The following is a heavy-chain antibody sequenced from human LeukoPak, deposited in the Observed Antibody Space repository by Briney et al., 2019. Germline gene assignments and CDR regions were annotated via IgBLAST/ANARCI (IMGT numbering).Heavy chain of an antibody. Sequence: GGSLRLSCAASGFTFSSYAMSWVRRAPGKGLEWVSAISGSGGSTYYADSVKGRFTISRDNSRDTLYLQMNSLRAEDTAVYYCAEGYYDYVWGSYYFDYWGQGTLVTVSS. D-gene: IGHD3-16*01. CDR2: ISGSGGST. CDR3: AEGYYDYVWGSYYFDY. J-gene: IGHJ4*02. CDR1: GFTFSSYA. V-gene: IGHV3-23*01.